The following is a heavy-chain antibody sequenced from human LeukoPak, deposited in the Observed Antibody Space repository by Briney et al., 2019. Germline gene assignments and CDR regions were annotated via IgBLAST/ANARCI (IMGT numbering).Heavy chain of an antibody. D-gene: IGHD3-16*01. CDR1: GFTFSRYW. V-gene: IGHV3-7*01. Sequence: GGSLRLSGAASGFTFSRYWMTWVRQAPGKGLEWVANIKQDGSEKYYVDSVKGRFTISRDNAKNSLYLQMNSLRAEDTAVYYCARSGSFWGSYYFDYWGQGTLVTVSS. J-gene: IGHJ4*02. CDR2: IKQDGSEK. CDR3: ARSGSFWGSYYFDY.